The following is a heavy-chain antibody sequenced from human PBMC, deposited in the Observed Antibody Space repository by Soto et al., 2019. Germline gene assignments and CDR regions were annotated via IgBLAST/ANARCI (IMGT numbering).Heavy chain of an antibody. Sequence: PSETLSLTCTVSGGPISSGNYYWSWIRQPPGKGLEWIGFISYSGSTYYNPSLKSRVTISFGTSKNQFSLKLTPVTAADTAVYYCARVPFGVGEWFDPWGQGTLVTVSS. CDR1: GGPISSGNYY. CDR3: ARVPFGVGEWFDP. V-gene: IGHV4-30-4*01. J-gene: IGHJ5*02. CDR2: ISYSGST. D-gene: IGHD3-10*01.